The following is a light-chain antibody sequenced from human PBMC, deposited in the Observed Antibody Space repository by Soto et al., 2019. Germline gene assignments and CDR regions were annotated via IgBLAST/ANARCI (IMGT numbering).Light chain of an antibody. Sequence: QSALTPPASVSGSPGQSITISCTGTSSDVGGYNYVSWYQQHPRKAPKLMIYDVSNRPSGVSSRFSGSKSGNTASLTISGLQAEDEADYYCSSYTSSSTLVVFGGGTKLTVL. J-gene: IGLJ2*01. CDR1: SSDVGGYNY. CDR2: DVS. CDR3: SSYTSSSTLVV. V-gene: IGLV2-14*01.